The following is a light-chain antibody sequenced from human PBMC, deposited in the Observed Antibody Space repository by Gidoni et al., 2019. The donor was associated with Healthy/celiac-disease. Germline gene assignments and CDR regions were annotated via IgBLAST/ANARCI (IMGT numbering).Light chain of an antibody. J-gene: IGKJ4*01. CDR2: AAS. Sequence: IKLSHSPSSLSASVGDRVTITCRASQSISSYLKWYQQKPGKAPKLLIYAASSLQSGVPSRFSGSGSGTDFTLTISSLQPEDFATYYCQQSYSTPLTFGGGTKVEIK. V-gene: IGKV1-39*01. CDR1: QSISSY. CDR3: QQSYSTPLT.